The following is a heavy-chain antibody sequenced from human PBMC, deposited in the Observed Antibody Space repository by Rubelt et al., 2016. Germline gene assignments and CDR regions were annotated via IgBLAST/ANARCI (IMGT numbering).Heavy chain of an antibody. CDR2: IHPSGST. CDR1: GGSFSGYY. J-gene: IGHJ4*02. CDR3: ARGLDSTKTGAD. Sequence: QVQLQQWGAGLLKPSETLSLTCAVYGGSFSGYYCTWIRQPPGKGLEWIGEIHPSGSTNYNPSLKSRVTISADTSKTQVSLNLNSVTAAETAVYYCARGLDSTKTGADWGQGTLVTVSS. D-gene: IGHD3-10*01. V-gene: IGHV4-34*01.